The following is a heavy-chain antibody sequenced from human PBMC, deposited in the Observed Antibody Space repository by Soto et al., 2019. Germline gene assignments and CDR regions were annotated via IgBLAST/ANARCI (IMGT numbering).Heavy chain of an antibody. CDR1: GGTFSSYA. CDR2: IIPIFGTA. CDR3: ARDGDSSGYYYVTPGLFAFDI. J-gene: IGHJ3*02. Sequence: SVKVSGKASGGTFSSYAISRVRQAPGQGLEWMGGIIPIFGTANYAQKFQGRVTITADKSTSTAYMELSSLRSEDTAVYYCARDGDSSGYYYVTPGLFAFDIWGQGTMVTVSS. D-gene: IGHD3-22*01. V-gene: IGHV1-69*06.